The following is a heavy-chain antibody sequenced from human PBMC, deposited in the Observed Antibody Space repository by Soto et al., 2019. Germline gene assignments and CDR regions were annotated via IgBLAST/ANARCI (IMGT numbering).Heavy chain of an antibody. Sequence: QVQLQQWGAGLLKPSETLSLTCAVYGGSFSGYYWSWIRQPPGKGLEWIGEINHSGSTNYNPSHKSRVTISVDTSKNQFSLKLSSVTAADTAVYYCARGDYGGNPAYWGQGTLVTVSS. CDR3: ARGDYGGNPAY. V-gene: IGHV4-34*01. CDR1: GGSFSGYY. J-gene: IGHJ4*02. CDR2: INHSGST. D-gene: IGHD4-17*01.